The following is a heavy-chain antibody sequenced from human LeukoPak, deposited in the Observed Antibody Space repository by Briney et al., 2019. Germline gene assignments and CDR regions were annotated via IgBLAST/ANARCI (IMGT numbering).Heavy chain of an antibody. Sequence: GGSLRLSCAAAGFTFSHYGMHWVRQAPGKGLEWVAVIWSDGTNQYYGDSVKGRFTISRDNSGNTVYLQMNSLRPEDTGVYYCARDAQRGFDYSNSLEYWGQGTPVTVST. D-gene: IGHD4-11*01. CDR2: IWSDGTNQ. J-gene: IGHJ4*02. CDR1: GFTFSHYG. CDR3: ARDAQRGFDYSNSLEY. V-gene: IGHV3-33*01.